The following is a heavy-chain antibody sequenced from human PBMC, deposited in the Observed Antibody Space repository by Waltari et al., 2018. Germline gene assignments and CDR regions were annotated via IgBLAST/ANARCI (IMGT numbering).Heavy chain of an antibody. CDR3: ARASDVYSSTCSGPPCLD. CDR1: GGSFRDYH. Sequence: QVQLQESGPGLVKPSETLSLTCNVSGGSFRDYHWRWTRQPPGKGLEWIGYISYSGTPNYNPSLKSRLTMSVHASKSQFFLNLSSVTAADTAVYYCARASDVYSSTCSGPPCLDWGQGTLVIVSS. J-gene: IGHJ4*02. D-gene: IGHD6-13*01. V-gene: IGHV4-59*01. CDR2: ISYSGTP.